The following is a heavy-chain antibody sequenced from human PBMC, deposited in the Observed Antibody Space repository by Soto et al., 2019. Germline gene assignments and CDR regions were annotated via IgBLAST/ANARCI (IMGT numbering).Heavy chain of an antibody. Sequence: GGSLRLSCAASGFTFSSYGMHWVRQAPGKGLEWVAVISYDGSNKYYADSVKGRFTISRDNSKNTLYLQMNSLRAEDTAVYYCAKDSLWFGELLSNYFDYWGQGTLVTVSS. J-gene: IGHJ4*02. CDR3: AKDSLWFGELLSNYFDY. V-gene: IGHV3-30*18. D-gene: IGHD3-10*01. CDR1: GFTFSSYG. CDR2: ISYDGSNK.